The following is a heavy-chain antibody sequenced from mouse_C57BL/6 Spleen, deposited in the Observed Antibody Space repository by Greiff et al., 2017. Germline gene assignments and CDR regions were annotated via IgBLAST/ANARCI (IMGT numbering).Heavy chain of an antibody. CDR2: ISYSGST. J-gene: IGHJ2*01. CDR3: AREGENYFDY. V-gene: IGHV3-1*01. Sequence: EVQLVESGPGMVKPSQSLSLTCTVTGYSITSGYDWHWIRHFPGNKLEWMGYISYSGSTNYNPSLKSRISITHDTSKNHFFLKLNSVTTEDTATYYCAREGENYFDYWGQGTTLTVSS. CDR1: GYSITSGYD.